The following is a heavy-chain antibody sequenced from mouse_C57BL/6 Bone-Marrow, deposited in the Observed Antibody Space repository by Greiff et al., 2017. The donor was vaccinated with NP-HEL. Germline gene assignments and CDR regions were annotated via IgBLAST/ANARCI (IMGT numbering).Heavy chain of an antibody. Sequence: VQLQQSGAELVKPGASVKMSCKASGYTFTSYWITWVKQRPGQGLEWIGDIYPGSGSTNYNEKFKSKATLTVDTSSSTAYMQLSSLTSEDSAVYYCAREGITTVVRRYAMDYWGQGTSVTVSS. D-gene: IGHD1-1*01. CDR2: IYPGSGST. J-gene: IGHJ4*01. CDR3: AREGITTVVRRYAMDY. CDR1: GYTFTSYW. V-gene: IGHV1-55*01.